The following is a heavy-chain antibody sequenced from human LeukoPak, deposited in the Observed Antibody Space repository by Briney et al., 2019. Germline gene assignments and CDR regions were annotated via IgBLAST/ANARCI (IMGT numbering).Heavy chain of an antibody. CDR1: GDSVSSNSAA. Sequence: SQTLSLTCAISGDSVSSNSAAWNWIRQSPSRGLEWLGRTYYRSKWYNDYAVSVKSRITINPDTSKNQFSLQLNSVTPEDTAVYYCARGQPRYGSGSYYNPYNWLDPWGQGTLVTVSS. D-gene: IGHD3-10*01. V-gene: IGHV6-1*01. J-gene: IGHJ5*02. CDR3: ARGQPRYGSGSYYNPYNWLDP. CDR2: TYYRSKWYN.